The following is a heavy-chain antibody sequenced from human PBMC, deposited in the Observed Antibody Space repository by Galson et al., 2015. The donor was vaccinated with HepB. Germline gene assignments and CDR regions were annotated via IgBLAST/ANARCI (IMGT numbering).Heavy chain of an antibody. CDR1: GFTFSSYG. V-gene: IGHV3-30*02. D-gene: IGHD2-21*02. CDR2: IRYDGSNK. J-gene: IGHJ4*02. CDR3: AKDKTRFSVVVTARPSGPDY. Sequence: SLRLSCAASGFTFSSYGMHWVRQAPGKGLEWVAFIRYDGSNKYYADSVKGRFTISRDNSKNTLYLQMNSLRAEDTAVYYCAKDKTRFSVVVTARPSGPDYWGQGTLFTVS.